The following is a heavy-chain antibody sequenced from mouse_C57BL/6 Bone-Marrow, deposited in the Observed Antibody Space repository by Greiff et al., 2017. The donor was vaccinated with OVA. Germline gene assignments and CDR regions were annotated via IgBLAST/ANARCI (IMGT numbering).Heavy chain of an antibody. CDR3: ASRLYYYGSSYFHFDD. D-gene: IGHD1-1*01. V-gene: IGHV1-59*01. Sequence: QVQLQQPGAELVRPGTSVKLSCKASGYTFTSYWMHWVKQRPGQGLEWIGVIDPSDSYTNYNQKFKGKATLTVDTSSSTAYMQLSSLTSEDSAVYYCASRLYYYGSSYFHFDDWGQGTTLTVSS. CDR2: IDPSDSYT. J-gene: IGHJ2*01. CDR1: GYTFTSYW.